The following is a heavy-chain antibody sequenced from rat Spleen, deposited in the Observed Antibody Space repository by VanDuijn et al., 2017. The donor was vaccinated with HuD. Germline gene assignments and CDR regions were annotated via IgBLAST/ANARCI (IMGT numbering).Heavy chain of an antibody. V-gene: IGHV5-29*01. CDR2: ISYDGSST. CDR1: GFIFSDHF. CDR3: TKYYEGYVMDV. J-gene: IGHJ4*01. Sequence: EVQLVESDGGLVQPGGSLKLSCAASGFIFSDHFMAWVRQAPTMGLEWVATISYDGSSTYYRDSVKGRFTISRDNAKSTLYLQMDSLRSEDTATYYCTKYYEGYVMDVWGQGASVTVSS. D-gene: IGHD1-12*01.